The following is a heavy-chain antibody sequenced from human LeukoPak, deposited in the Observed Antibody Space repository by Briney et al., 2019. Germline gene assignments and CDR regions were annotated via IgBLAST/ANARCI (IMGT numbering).Heavy chain of an antibody. CDR1: GFTFSSYA. D-gene: IGHD1-26*01. J-gene: IGHJ4*02. CDR3: ASSEWELTSLDY. CDR2: ISYDGSNK. Sequence: GGSLRLSCAASGFTFSSYAMHWVRQAPGKGLEWVAVISYDGSNKYYADSVKGRFTISRDNSKNTLYLQMNSLRAEDTAGYYCASSEWELTSLDYWGQGTLVTVSS. V-gene: IGHV3-30-3*01.